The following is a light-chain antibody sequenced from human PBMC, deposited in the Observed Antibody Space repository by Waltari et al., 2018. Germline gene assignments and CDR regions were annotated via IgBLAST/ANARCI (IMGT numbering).Light chain of an antibody. Sequence: DIQMTQSPSTLSASVGDPVIIACRASPSITTSLAWYQQKPGKAPDVLIYGASNLESGVPSRFSGSGSGTEFTLTISSLQPDDFATYYCQQYKSYKTFGQGTRVEIK. CDR2: GAS. CDR1: PSITTS. V-gene: IGKV1-5*03. J-gene: IGKJ1*01. CDR3: QQYKSYKT.